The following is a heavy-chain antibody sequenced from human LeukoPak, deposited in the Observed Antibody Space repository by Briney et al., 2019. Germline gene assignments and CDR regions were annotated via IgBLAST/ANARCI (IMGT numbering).Heavy chain of an antibody. CDR1: GFTFSSYG. V-gene: IGHV3-33*01. Sequence: GGSLRLSCAASGFTFSSYGMQWVRQAPGKGLEWVAVIWFNGINKYYANSVRGRFTVSRDNAKNTLYLQMNSLRAEDTAVYYCARGGPSGSGSYSLDYWGQGTLVTVSS. J-gene: IGHJ4*02. D-gene: IGHD3-10*01. CDR3: ARGGPSGSGSYSLDY. CDR2: IWFNGINK.